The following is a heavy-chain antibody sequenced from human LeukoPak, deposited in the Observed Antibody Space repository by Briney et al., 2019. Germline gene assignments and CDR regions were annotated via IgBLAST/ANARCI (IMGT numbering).Heavy chain of an antibody. D-gene: IGHD2-2*01. V-gene: IGHV3-11*04. CDR1: GFTFSDYY. CDR3: ARGISSTTFDAFDI. CDR2: ISSSGSTI. Sequence: GGSLRLSCAASGFTFSDYYMSWIRQAPGKGLEWVSYISSSGSTIYYADSVKGRFTISRDNAKNSLYLQMNSLRAEDTAVYYCARGISSTTFDAFDIWGQGTMVTVSS. J-gene: IGHJ3*02.